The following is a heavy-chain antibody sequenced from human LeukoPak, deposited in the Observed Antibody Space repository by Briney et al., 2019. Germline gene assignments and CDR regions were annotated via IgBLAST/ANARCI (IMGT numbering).Heavy chain of an antibody. J-gene: IGHJ5*02. D-gene: IGHD3-3*01. V-gene: IGHV3-30*04. CDR1: GFTFSSYA. CDR3: AGAGLVVILRPSWFDP. Sequence: PGRSLRLSCAASGFTFSSYAMHWVRQAPGKGLEWVAVISYDGSNKYYADSVKGRFTISRDNSKNTLYLQMNSLRAEDTAVYYCAGAGLVVILRPSWFDPWGQGTLVTVSS. CDR2: ISYDGSNK.